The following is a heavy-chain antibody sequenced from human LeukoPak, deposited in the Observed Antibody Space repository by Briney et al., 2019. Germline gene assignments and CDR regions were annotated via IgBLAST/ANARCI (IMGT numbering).Heavy chain of an antibody. Sequence: GGSLRLSCAASGFTFSSYSMNWVRQAPGKGLEWVSSISSSSSYIYYADSVKGRFTISRDNANNSLYLQMNSLRAEDTAVYYCARGQVYSYGPFDYWGQGTLVTVSS. CDR1: GFTFSSYS. D-gene: IGHD5-18*01. V-gene: IGHV3-21*01. J-gene: IGHJ4*02. CDR3: ARGQVYSYGPFDY. CDR2: ISSSSSYI.